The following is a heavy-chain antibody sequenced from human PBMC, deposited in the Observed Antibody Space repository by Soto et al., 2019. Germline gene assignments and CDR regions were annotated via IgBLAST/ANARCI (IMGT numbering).Heavy chain of an antibody. CDR1: GFTFSSYA. V-gene: IGHV3-30-3*01. D-gene: IGHD6-13*01. CDR2: ISYDGSNK. Sequence: PGGSLRLSCAASGFTFSSYAMHWVRQAPSKGLEWVAVISYDGSNKYYADSVKGRFTISRDNSKNTLYLQMNSLRAEDTAVYYCARGLIVRIAADGGGMDVWGQGTTVTVSS. J-gene: IGHJ6*02. CDR3: ARGLIVRIAADGGGMDV.